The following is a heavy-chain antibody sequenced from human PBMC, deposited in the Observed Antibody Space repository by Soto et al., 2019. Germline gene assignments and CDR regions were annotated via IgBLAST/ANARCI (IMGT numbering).Heavy chain of an antibody. V-gene: IGHV5-51*01. CDR3: ARRTYSSSWYLSGAFDI. D-gene: IGHD6-13*01. Sequence: PGESLKISCKGSGYSFTSYWIGWVRQMPGKGLEWMGIIYPGDSDTRYSPSFQGQVTISADKSISTAYLQWSSLKASDTAMYYCARRTYSSSWYLSGAFDIWGQGTMVTVSS. J-gene: IGHJ3*02. CDR2: IYPGDSDT. CDR1: GYSFTSYW.